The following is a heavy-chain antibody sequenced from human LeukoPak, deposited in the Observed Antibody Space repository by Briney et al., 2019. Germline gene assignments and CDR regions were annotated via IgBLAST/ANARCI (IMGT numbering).Heavy chain of an antibody. CDR1: GGPLSGYY. Sequence: SETLSLTCTVSGGPLSGYYWSWIRQPPGKGLEWVGEINHSGSTNYNPSLKSRVTISVDTSKNQFSLKLSSVTAADTAVYYCAGAYCGGDCYLQPPVYWGQGTLVTVSS. D-gene: IGHD2-21*02. CDR3: AGAYCGGDCYLQPPVY. CDR2: INHSGST. J-gene: IGHJ4*02. V-gene: IGHV4-34*01.